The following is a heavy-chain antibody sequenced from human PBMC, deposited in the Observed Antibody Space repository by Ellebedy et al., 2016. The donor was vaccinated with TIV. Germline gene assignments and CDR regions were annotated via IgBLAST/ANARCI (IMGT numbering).Heavy chain of an antibody. D-gene: IGHD1-7*01. V-gene: IGHV4-31*03. Sequence: MPSETLSLTCTVSGGSISSGELYWSWIRQHPGKGLEWIGYIHHDGTTYYTPSLRSRVTISVDTSKNQFSLKLSSVTAADTAVYYCARVLTRGTTTFDYWGQGTLVTVSS. CDR1: GGSISSGELY. CDR3: ARVLTRGTTTFDY. J-gene: IGHJ4*02. CDR2: IHHDGTT.